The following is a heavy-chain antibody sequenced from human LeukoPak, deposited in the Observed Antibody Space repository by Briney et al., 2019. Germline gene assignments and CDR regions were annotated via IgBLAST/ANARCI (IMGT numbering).Heavy chain of an antibody. Sequence: PSETLSLTCTVSGGSINSYYWSWIRQPPGKGLEWIGYIYYSGSTNYNPSLKSRVTISVDTSNNKFSLKLTSLTAADTAVYYCVRLLSAGRPAFDIWGQGTMVTVSS. J-gene: IGHJ3*02. CDR3: VRLLSAGRPAFDI. CDR2: IYYSGST. D-gene: IGHD2-15*01. CDR1: GGSINSYY. V-gene: IGHV4-59*08.